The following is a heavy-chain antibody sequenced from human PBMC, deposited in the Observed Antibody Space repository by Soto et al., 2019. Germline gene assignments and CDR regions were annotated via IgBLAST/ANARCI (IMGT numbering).Heavy chain of an antibody. D-gene: IGHD3-3*01. CDR2: IYYSGST. J-gene: IGHJ4*02. Sequence: SETLSLTCTVSGGSISSGGYYWSWIRQHPGKGLEWIGYIYYSGSTYYNPSLKSRVTISVDTSKNQFSLKLSSVTAADTAVYYCAGSFWSGYSYYFDYWGQGTLVTVSS. CDR1: GGSISSGGYY. V-gene: IGHV4-31*03. CDR3: AGSFWSGYSYYFDY.